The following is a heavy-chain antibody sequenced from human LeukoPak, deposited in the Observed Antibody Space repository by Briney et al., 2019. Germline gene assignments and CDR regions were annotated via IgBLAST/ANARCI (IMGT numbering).Heavy chain of an antibody. J-gene: IGHJ4*02. CDR2: IYTSGST. CDR1: GGSFSGYY. Sequence: SETLSLTCAVYGGSFSGYYWSWIRQPPGKGLEWIGRIYTSGSTNYNPSLKSRVTMSVDTSKNQFSLKLSSVTAADTAVYYCARVRARVTIFGVVPYYFDYWGQGTLVTVSS. D-gene: IGHD3-3*01. V-gene: IGHV4-59*10. CDR3: ARVRARVTIFGVVPYYFDY.